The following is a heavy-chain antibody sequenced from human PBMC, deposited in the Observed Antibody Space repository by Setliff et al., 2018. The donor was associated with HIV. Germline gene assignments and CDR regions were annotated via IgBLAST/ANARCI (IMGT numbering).Heavy chain of an antibody. Sequence: ASVKVSCKASGYTFTSYGISWVRQAPGQGLEWMGWISAYNGNTNYAQKFQGRVTMTTDTSTTTAYMELRSLRSDDMAVYYCARDRSIIMTFGGGNDAFDIWGQGTMVTVSS. V-gene: IGHV1-18*03. D-gene: IGHD3-16*01. CDR2: ISAYNGNT. J-gene: IGHJ3*02. CDR1: GYTFTSYG. CDR3: ARDRSIIMTFGGGNDAFDI.